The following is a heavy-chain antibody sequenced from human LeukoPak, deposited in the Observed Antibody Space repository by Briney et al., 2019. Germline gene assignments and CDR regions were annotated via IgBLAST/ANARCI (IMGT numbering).Heavy chain of an antibody. CDR1: GFTFSSYS. CDR2: ISSDGGTI. V-gene: IGHV3-48*02. J-gene: IGHJ4*02. Sequence: GGSLRLSCAASGFTFSSYSMNWVRQAPGKGLEWVSYISSDGGTIYYADSVRGRFTISRDNAKNSLYLQMNSLRDEDTAVYYCVSSSGSYYNGLDNWGQGTLVTVSS. D-gene: IGHD3-10*01. CDR3: VSSSGSYYNGLDN.